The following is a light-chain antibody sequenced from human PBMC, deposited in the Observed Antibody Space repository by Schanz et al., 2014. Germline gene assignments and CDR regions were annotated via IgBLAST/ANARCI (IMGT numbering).Light chain of an antibody. CDR2: DVS. V-gene: IGLV2-11*01. CDR3: CSYAGSYNFWV. J-gene: IGLJ3*02. CDR1: SSDVGGYNY. Sequence: QSVLTQPRSVSGSPGQSVTISCTGTSSDVGGYNYVSWYQQYPGKVPKLIIYDVSERPSGVPDRFSGSKSGNTASLTISGFQAEDDADYYCCSYAGSYNFWVFGGGTKLTVL.